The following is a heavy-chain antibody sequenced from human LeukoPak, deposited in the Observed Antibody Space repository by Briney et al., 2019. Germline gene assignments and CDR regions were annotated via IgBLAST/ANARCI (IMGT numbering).Heavy chain of an antibody. J-gene: IGHJ6*02. D-gene: IGHD4-17*01. Sequence: PGGSLRLSCAASGFTFSSYAMSWVRQAPGKGLEWVSAISGSGGSTYYADSVKGRFTISRDNSKNTLYLQMNSLRAEDTAVYYCARDGPYGDYVLSYGMDVWGQGTTVTVSS. CDR3: ARDGPYGDYVLSYGMDV. V-gene: IGHV3-23*01. CDR2: ISGSGGST. CDR1: GFTFSSYA.